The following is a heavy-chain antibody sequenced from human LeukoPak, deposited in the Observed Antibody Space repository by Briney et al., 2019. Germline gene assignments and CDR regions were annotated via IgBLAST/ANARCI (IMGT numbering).Heavy chain of an antibody. CDR1: GFTFSSYA. J-gene: IGHJ6*02. D-gene: IGHD5-12*01. CDR3: AKDLYSGYGGYYGMDV. CDR2: ISGSGGST. Sequence: GGSLKLSWAASGFTFSSYAMGWVRQAPGKGLGWVPAISGSGGSTYYADSVKGRFTISRDNSKNTLYLQMNSLRAEDTAVYYCAKDLYSGYGGYYGMDVWGQGTTVTVSS. V-gene: IGHV3-23*01.